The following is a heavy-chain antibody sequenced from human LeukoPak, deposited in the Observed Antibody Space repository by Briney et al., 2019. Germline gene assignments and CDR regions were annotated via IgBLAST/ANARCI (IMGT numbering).Heavy chain of an antibody. Sequence: SQTLSLTCTVFGGSISSGSYYWSWIRQPAGKGLEWIGRIYSSGSTDYNPSLKSRVTISVDTSKNQFSLKLNSVTAADTAVYYCARDDYGDSGYYYFGMDVWGQGTTVTVSS. CDR1: GGSISSGSYY. CDR2: IYSSGST. V-gene: IGHV4-61*02. D-gene: IGHD4-17*01. CDR3: ARDDYGDSGYYYFGMDV. J-gene: IGHJ6*02.